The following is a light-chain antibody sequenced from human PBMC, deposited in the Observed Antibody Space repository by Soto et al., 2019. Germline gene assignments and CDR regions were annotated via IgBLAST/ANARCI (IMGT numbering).Light chain of an antibody. V-gene: IGLV2-14*03. CDR3: SSFTRSTTWV. Sequence: QSALTQPASVSGSPGQSITISCTGTSSDVGGYNYVSWYQQHPGKAPKLMIYDVSNRPSGVSNRFSGSKSGNTASLTIFGLQAEDEADYYCSSFTRSTTWVFGGGTKLTVL. J-gene: IGLJ3*02. CDR2: DVS. CDR1: SSDVGGYNY.